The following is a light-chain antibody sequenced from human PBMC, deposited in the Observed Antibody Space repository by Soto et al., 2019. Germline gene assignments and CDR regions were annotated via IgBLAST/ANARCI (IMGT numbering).Light chain of an antibody. Sequence: QSALTQPASGSGSPGQSIPISCTGTSSDVGGYNYVSWYQQHPGKAPKLMIYDVSNRPSGVSNRFSGSKSGNTASLTISGLQAEDEADYYCSSYTSSSTLVVFGGGTKLTVL. CDR1: SSDVGGYNY. CDR3: SSYTSSSTLVV. J-gene: IGLJ2*01. V-gene: IGLV2-14*01. CDR2: DVS.